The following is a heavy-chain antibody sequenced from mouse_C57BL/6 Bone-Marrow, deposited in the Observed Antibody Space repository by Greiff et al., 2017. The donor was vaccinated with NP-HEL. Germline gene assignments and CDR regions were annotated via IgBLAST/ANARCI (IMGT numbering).Heavy chain of an antibody. CDR2: SWWDDDK. J-gene: IGHJ4*01. CDR1: GFSLSTFGMG. Sequence: QVQLKVSGPGIFHPSQTLSLTCSFSGFSLSTFGMGVGWIRQPPGNRLSWLSHSWWDDDKSYNPALKSRLTISKDTSKNQVFLKIANVDTADTATYYCARMGFTTVVATDAMDYWGQGTSVTVSS. CDR3: ARMGFTTVVATDAMDY. D-gene: IGHD1-1*01. V-gene: IGHV8-8*01.